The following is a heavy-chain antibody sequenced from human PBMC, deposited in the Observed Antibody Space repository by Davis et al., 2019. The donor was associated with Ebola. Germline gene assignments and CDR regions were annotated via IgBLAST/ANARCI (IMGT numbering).Heavy chain of an antibody. Sequence: GSLRLSCAASGFTFSSYGMHWVRQAPGKGLEWVAVISYDGSNKYYADSVKGRFTISRDNSKNTLYLQMNSLRAEDTAVYYCAKDGDAFDICGQGTMVTVSS. CDR1: GFTFSSYG. CDR3: AKDGDAFDI. CDR2: ISYDGSNK. V-gene: IGHV3-30*18. J-gene: IGHJ3*02.